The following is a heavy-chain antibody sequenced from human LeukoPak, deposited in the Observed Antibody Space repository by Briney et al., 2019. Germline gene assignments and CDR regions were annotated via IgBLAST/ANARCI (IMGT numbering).Heavy chain of an antibody. CDR1: GFTFSSYW. J-gene: IGHJ4*02. CDR2: INHSGST. V-gene: IGHV4-34*01. Sequence: PGGSLRLSCAASGFTFSSYWMSWVRQAPGKGLEWIGEINHSGSTNYNPSLKSRVTISVDTSKNQFSLKLSSVTAADTAVYYCARGGRGSSHSWWSYWGQGTLVTVSS. D-gene: IGHD6-6*01. CDR3: ARGGRGSSHSWWSY.